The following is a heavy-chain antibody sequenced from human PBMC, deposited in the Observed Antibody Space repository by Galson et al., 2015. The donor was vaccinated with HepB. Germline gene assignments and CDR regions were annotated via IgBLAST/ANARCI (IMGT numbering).Heavy chain of an antibody. Sequence: SVKVSCKASGYTFTGYYMHWVRQAPGQGLEWMGWINPNSGGTNYAQKFQGWVTMTRDTSISTAYMELRSLRSDDTAVYYCARDPGYSSNGIRNWGQGTLVTVSS. V-gene: IGHV1-2*04. CDR3: ARDPGYSSNGIRN. CDR2: INPNSGGT. D-gene: IGHD6-13*01. J-gene: IGHJ4*02. CDR1: GYTFTGYY.